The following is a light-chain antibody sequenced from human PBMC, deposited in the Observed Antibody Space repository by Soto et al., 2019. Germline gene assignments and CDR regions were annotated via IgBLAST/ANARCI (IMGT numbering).Light chain of an antibody. CDR1: QSISSW. CDR2: DAS. Sequence: DIQMTRSPSTLSASVGDRVTITCRASQSISSWLAWYQQKPGKAPKLLIYDASSLESGVPSRFSGSGSGTEFTLTISSLQPDDFATYYCQQYNSYSGTFGQGTKVDI. V-gene: IGKV1-5*01. J-gene: IGKJ1*01. CDR3: QQYNSYSGT.